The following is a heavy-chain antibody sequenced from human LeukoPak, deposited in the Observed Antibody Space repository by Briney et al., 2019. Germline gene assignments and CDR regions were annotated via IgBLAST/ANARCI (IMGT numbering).Heavy chain of an antibody. Sequence: SQTLSLTCAISGDSVSSNSAAWDWIRQSPSRGLEWLGRTYYRSKWYNDYAVSLKSRITINPDTSKNHFSLQLNSVTPEDTAVYYCARSIPAAACFDYWGQGTLVTVSS. CDR3: ARSIPAAACFDY. V-gene: IGHV6-1*01. CDR2: TYYRSKWYN. D-gene: IGHD6-13*01. CDR1: GDSVSSNSAA. J-gene: IGHJ4*02.